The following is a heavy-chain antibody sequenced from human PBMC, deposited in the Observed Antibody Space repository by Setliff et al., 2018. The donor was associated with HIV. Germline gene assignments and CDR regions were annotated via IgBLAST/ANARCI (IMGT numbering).Heavy chain of an antibody. CDR2: IYHSGRT. J-gene: IGHJ4*02. Sequence: PSETLSLTCTVSGGSISSNSYYWGWIRQPPGKGLEWIGSIYHSGRTYYNPSLKSRVTISVDTSKNQFSLKLSSVTAADTAVYYCARGIAVAGPYFDYWGQGTLVTVSS. CDR1: GGSISSNSYY. D-gene: IGHD6-19*01. V-gene: IGHV4-39*07. CDR3: ARGIAVAGPYFDY.